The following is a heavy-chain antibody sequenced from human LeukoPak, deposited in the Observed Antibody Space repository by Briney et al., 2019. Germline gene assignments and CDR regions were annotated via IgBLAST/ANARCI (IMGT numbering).Heavy chain of an antibody. CDR1: GFTFSGYA. D-gene: IGHD2/OR15-2a*01. Sequence: PGGSLRLSCAASGFTFSGYAMTWVRQAPGKRLNWVSTISPSGDRTYYADSVKGRFTISRDNSKNTLDLQMNGLRAEDTAGYYCVKGGIIAPLDNWGQGTLVTVSS. CDR3: VKGGIIAPLDN. V-gene: IGHV3-23*01. CDR2: ISPSGDRT. J-gene: IGHJ4*02.